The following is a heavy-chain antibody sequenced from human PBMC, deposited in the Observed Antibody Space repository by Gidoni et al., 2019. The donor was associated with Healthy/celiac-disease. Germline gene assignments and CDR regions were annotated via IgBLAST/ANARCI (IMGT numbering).Heavy chain of an antibody. CDR3: TTDLSGIVVVPAAPFSYGMDV. J-gene: IGHJ6*02. D-gene: IGHD2-2*01. CDR2: IKSKTDGGTT. CDR1: GFTFSNAW. Sequence: EVQLVESGGGLVKPGGSLRLSCAASGFTFSNAWMSWVRQAPGKGLEWVGRIKSKTDGGTTDYAAPVKGRFTISRDDSKNTLYLQMNSLKTEDTAVYYCTTDLSGIVVVPAAPFSYGMDVWGQGTTVTVSS. V-gene: IGHV3-15*01.